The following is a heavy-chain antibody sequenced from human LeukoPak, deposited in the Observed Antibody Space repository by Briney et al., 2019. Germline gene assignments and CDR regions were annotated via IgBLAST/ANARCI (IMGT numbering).Heavy chain of an antibody. CDR2: ISTSGDRT. CDR3: AKDAGWGSNY. CDR1: GFTFSSHA. D-gene: IGHD6-19*01. V-gene: IGHV3-23*01. Sequence: GGSLRLSCAASGFTFSSHAMTWVRQAPGKGLEWVSSISTSGDRTYYADSVKGRFTISRDNSKNTLSLQMSSLRAEDTAVYYCAKDAGWGSNYWGRGTLVTVSS. J-gene: IGHJ4*02.